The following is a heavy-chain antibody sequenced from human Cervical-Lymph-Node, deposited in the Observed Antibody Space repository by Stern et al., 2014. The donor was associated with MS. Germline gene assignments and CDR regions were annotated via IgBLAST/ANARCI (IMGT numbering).Heavy chain of an antibody. J-gene: IGHJ4*02. CDR1: GDSISSYTHY. CDR3: AKHACTGAACPFDL. Sequence: QLQLQESGPGLVKPSETLSLTCAVSGDSISSYTHYWAWIRQPPGKGLEWIGSVYYSGATYYNPSLKSRSTISVDTPKNLSPLGLNSVTAADTAVYYCAKHACTGAACPFDLWGQGTLVTVSS. V-gene: IGHV4-39*01. D-gene: IGHD2-8*02. CDR2: VYYSGAT.